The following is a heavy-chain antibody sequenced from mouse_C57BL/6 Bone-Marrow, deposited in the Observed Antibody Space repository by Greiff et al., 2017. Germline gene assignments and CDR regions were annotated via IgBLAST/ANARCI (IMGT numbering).Heavy chain of an antibody. D-gene: IGHD1-1*01. J-gene: IGHJ2*01. CDR3: TSHYYGLDY. V-gene: IGHV14-4*01. CDR2: IDPENGDT. Sequence: EVQLQQSGAELVRPGASVTLSCTASGFNIKDDYMHWVKQRPEQGLEWIGWIDPENGDTEYASKFQGKATITADTSSNTAYLQLSSLTSEDTAVYYCTSHYYGLDYWGQGTTLTVSS. CDR1: GFNIKDDY.